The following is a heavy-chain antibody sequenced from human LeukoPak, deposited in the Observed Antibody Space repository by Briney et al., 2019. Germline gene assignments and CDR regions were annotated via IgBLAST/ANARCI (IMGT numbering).Heavy chain of an antibody. J-gene: IGHJ4*02. V-gene: IGHV3-30-3*01. Sequence: PGGSPRLSCAASGFIFSNYAMHWVRQAPGKGLEGVAFISYDGSNKYYAESVKGRFTISRDNSKNTLYLQMNSLRAEDTAVYYCARDRGQNPGVFELFGYWGQGTLVTVSS. CDR1: GFIFSNYA. D-gene: IGHD3-10*01. CDR3: ARDRGQNPGVFELFGY. CDR2: ISYDGSNK.